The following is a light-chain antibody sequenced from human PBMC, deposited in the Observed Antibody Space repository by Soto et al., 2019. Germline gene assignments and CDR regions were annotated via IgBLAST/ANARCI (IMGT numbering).Light chain of an antibody. J-gene: IGKJ4*01. CDR1: QGISNN. V-gene: IGKV1-6*01. Sequence: AIHMTQSPSSLSASVGDTVTITCRASQGISNNLDWYQQKPGEAPKPLINAASTLQTWVPSRFSGSGSDTDFTLTISSLQPEDFATYYCLQDYYYPLSFGGGTKVEIK. CDR3: LQDYYYPLS. CDR2: AAS.